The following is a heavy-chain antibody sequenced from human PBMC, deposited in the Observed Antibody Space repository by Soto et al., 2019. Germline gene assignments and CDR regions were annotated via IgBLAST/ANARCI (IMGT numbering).Heavy chain of an antibody. D-gene: IGHD6-6*01. V-gene: IGHV3-73*02. CDR1: GFTFSGSA. J-gene: IGHJ4*02. CDR2: IRIKANSYAT. Sequence: EVQLVESGGGLVQPGGSLKLSCAASGFTFSGSAMHWVRQSSGKGLEWVGRIRIKANSYATAYAASVKGRFTISRDDSKNTAYLQMNILKTEDTSVYYCTTRPNSSSSGGDSRIDYWGQGTLVNVSS. CDR3: TTRPNSSSSGGDSRIDY.